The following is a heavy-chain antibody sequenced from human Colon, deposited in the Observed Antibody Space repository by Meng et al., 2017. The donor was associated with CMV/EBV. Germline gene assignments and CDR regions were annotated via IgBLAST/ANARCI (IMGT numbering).Heavy chain of an antibody. D-gene: IGHD6-13*01. J-gene: IGHJ4*02. Sequence: GEPLKISCAASGLTFSSSWMSWVRQSPGKGLEWVASILIDGNERYYVDSVWGRFTISRDNAVNSVYLEMNNLRLDDTAVYFCARGSAGSFDFWGQGTLVTVSS. CDR2: ILIDGNER. CDR1: GLTFSSSW. CDR3: ARGSAGSFDF. V-gene: IGHV3-7*01.